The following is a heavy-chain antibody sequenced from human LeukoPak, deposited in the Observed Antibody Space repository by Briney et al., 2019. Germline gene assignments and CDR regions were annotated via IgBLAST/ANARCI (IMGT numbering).Heavy chain of an antibody. CDR3: ARAPPYYYDSSGYFDY. V-gene: IGHV4-59*01. Sequence: SETLSLTCTVSGGSISSYYWSWIRQPPGKGLEWIGYIYYSGSTNYNPSLKSRVTISVDTSKNQFSLKLSSVTAADTAVYYCARAPPYYYDSSGYFDYWGQGTLVTVSS. CDR2: IYYSGST. D-gene: IGHD3-22*01. CDR1: GGSISSYY. J-gene: IGHJ4*02.